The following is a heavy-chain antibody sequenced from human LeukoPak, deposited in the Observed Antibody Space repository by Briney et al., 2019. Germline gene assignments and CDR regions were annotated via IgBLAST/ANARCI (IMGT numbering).Heavy chain of an antibody. V-gene: IGHV4-59*01. CDR2: IYYSGST. J-gene: IGHJ4*02. CDR3: ARARSSWYSNYFDY. D-gene: IGHD6-13*01. CDR1: GGSISSYY. Sequence: SETLSLTCTVSGGSISSYYWSWIRQPPGKGLEWIGYIYYSGSTNYNPSLKSRVTISVDTSKNQFSLKLSFVTAADTAVYYCARARSSWYSNYFDYWGQGTLVTVSS.